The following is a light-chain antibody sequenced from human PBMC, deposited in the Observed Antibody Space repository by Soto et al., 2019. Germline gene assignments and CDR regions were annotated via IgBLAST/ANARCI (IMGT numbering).Light chain of an antibody. CDR2: DVS. Sequence: QSALTQPRSASGSPGQSITISFTGTSSDVGGYNYVSWYQQHPAKAPKLIIFDVSKRPSGVPNRFSGSKSGNTASLTISGLQAEYEADYYCCSYVGRNTYVFGTGTKLTVL. CDR1: SSDVGGYNY. J-gene: IGLJ1*01. V-gene: IGLV2-11*01. CDR3: CSYVGRNTYV.